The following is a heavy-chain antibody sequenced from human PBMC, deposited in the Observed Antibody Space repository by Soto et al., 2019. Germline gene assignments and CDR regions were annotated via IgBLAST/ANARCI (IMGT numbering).Heavy chain of an antibody. Sequence: SETLSLTCSVSCGPITSSFWSWIRQPVGKGLEWIGRIYTRGSPNYNPSLKSRVTMSVDTSTNQFSLKLRSVTPADTAVYYCANSPIMGVEVAGHFDNWGQGILVTVSS. CDR2: IYTRGSP. D-gene: IGHD3-16*01. CDR1: CGPITSSF. CDR3: ANSPIMGVEVAGHFDN. V-gene: IGHV4-4*07. J-gene: IGHJ4*02.